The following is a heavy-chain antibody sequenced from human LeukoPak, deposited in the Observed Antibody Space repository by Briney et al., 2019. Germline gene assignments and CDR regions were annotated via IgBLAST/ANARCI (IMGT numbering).Heavy chain of an antibody. CDR1: GGSISSYY. CDR2: IDYSGST. Sequence: SETLPLTCTVSGGSISSYYWSWIRQPPGKGLEWIGYIDYSGSTNYNPSLRSRVTMSVDTSKNQFSLKLTSVTAADTAVYYCARDQAGYYCMDVWGKGTTVTVSS. CDR3: ARDQAGYYCMDV. V-gene: IGHV4-59*01. J-gene: IGHJ6*03.